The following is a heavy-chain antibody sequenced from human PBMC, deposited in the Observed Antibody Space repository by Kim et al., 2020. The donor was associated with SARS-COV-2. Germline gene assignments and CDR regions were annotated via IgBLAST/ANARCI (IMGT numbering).Heavy chain of an antibody. CDR2: INAGNGNT. J-gene: IGHJ4*02. V-gene: IGHV1-3*01. D-gene: IGHD6-13*01. Sequence: ASVKVSCKASGYTFITYAMHWVRQAPGQRLEWMGWINAGNGNTKYSQKFQRRVTITRDTSASTAYMELGSLRSEDTAVYYCARGTGYSKFDCWGQGTLVTVSS. CDR1: GYTFITYA. CDR3: ARGTGYSKFDC.